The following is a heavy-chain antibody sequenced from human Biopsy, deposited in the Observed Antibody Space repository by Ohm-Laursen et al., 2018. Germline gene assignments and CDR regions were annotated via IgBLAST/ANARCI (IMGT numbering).Heavy chain of an antibody. J-gene: IGHJ3*02. CDR2: IHTSGST. D-gene: IGHD3/OR15-3a*01. CDR1: GDSISNGY. Sequence: TLSLTCAVSGDSISNGYWIWIRQSAGQGLEGIGRIHTSGSTNHNLSLKSRVTMSVDTSKNQFSLKLRSVTAADTAVYYCARGTGKYYVYGAFDIWGQGTMVTVSS. V-gene: IGHV4-4*07. CDR3: ARGTGKYYVYGAFDI.